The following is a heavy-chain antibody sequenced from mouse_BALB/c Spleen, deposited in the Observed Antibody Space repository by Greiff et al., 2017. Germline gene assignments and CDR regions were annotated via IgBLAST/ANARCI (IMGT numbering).Heavy chain of an antibody. D-gene: IGHD2-3*01. V-gene: IGHV1S29*02. CDR1: GYTFTDYN. J-gene: IGHJ2*01. CDR3: ARSIYDGTLDY. CDR2: IYPYNGGT. Sequence: EVQLQQSGPELVKPGASVKISCKASGYTFTDYNMHWVKQSHGKSLEWIGYIYPYNGGTGYNQKFKSKATLTVDNSSSTAYMELRSLTSEDSAVYYCARSIYDGTLDYWGQGTTLTVSS.